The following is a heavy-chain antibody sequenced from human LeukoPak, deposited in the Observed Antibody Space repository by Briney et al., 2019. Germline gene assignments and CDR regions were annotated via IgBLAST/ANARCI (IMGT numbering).Heavy chain of an antibody. CDR3: ARDRCSGGGCYTYFDY. D-gene: IGHD2-15*01. CDR2: ISGSGGRT. Sequence: PGGSLRLSCAASGFTFSSYAMSWVRQAPGKGLEWVSAISGSGGRTYYADSMKGRFTISRDNSKNTLYLQMNSLRAEDTAVYYCARDRCSGGGCYTYFDYWGQGTLVTVSS. V-gene: IGHV3-23*01. J-gene: IGHJ4*02. CDR1: GFTFSSYA.